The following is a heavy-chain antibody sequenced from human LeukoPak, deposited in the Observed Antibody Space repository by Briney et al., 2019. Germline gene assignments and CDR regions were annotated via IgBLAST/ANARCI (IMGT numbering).Heavy chain of an antibody. CDR2: IYYSGST. D-gene: IGHD4-17*01. CDR1: GGSISSYY. CDR3: ASGRGTTVTPFDY. Sequence: SETLSLTCTVSGGSISSYYWSWIRQPPGKGLEWIGYIYYSGSTNYNPSLKSRFTISVDTSKNQFSLKLSPVTAADTAVYYCASGRGTTVTPFDYWGQGTLVTVYS. V-gene: IGHV4-59*01. J-gene: IGHJ4*02.